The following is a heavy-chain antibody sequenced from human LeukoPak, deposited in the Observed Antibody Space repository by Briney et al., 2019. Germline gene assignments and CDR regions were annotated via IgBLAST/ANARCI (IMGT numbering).Heavy chain of an antibody. V-gene: IGHV5-51*01. CDR3: AIPHYYDSSGYYLAFDY. CDR1: GYSFTSYW. CDR2: IYPGDSDT. D-gene: IGHD3-22*01. Sequence: GESLKISCKGSGYSFTSYWIGWVRQMPGKGLEWVGIIYPGDSDTRYSPSFQGQVTISADKSISTAYLQWSSLKASDTAMYYCAIPHYYDSSGYYLAFDYWGQGTLVTVSS. J-gene: IGHJ4*02.